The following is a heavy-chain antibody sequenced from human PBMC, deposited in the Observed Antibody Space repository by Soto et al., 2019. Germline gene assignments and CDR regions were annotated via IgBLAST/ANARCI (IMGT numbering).Heavy chain of an antibody. CDR2: MNANSGNT. Sequence: ASVKVSCKASGYTFTSYDINWVRQATGQGLEWMGWMNANSGNTGYAQKLQGRATMTMNTSISTAYMSLSSLSSDETDVYYCSRGLVRWTYYYDSSGYCLGFDYWGQGTPVTVSS. D-gene: IGHD3-22*01. CDR3: SRGLVRWTYYYDSSGYCLGFDY. V-gene: IGHV1-8*01. CDR1: GYTFTSYD. J-gene: IGHJ4*02.